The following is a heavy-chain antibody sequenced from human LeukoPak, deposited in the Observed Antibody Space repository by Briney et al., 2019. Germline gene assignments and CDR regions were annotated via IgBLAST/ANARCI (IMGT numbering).Heavy chain of an antibody. D-gene: IGHD5-12*01. J-gene: IGHJ4*02. CDR2: ISGSGGST. V-gene: IGHV3-23*01. Sequence: PGGSLRLSCAASGFTISSYAMSWVRQAPGKGLEWVSAISGSGGSTYYADSVKGRSTISRDNSKNTLYLQMNSLRAEDTAVYYCAKDTPIQRGCSGYDLGRNYFDYWGQGTLVTVSS. CDR1: GFTISSYA. CDR3: AKDTPIQRGCSGYDLGRNYFDY.